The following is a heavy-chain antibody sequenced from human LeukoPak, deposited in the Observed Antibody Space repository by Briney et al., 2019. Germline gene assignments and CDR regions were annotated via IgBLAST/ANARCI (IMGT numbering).Heavy chain of an antibody. J-gene: IGHJ4*02. Sequence: GGSLRFSCAASGFTFSSYAMSWVGQGPGKGLEWVSAISGSGGSTYYADSVKGRFTISRDNSKNTLYLQMNSLRAEDTAVYYCAKGENRLLWFGDQDPGFDYWGQGTLVTVSS. CDR2: ISGSGGST. V-gene: IGHV3-23*01. D-gene: IGHD3-10*01. CDR3: AKGENRLLWFGDQDPGFDY. CDR1: GFTFSSYA.